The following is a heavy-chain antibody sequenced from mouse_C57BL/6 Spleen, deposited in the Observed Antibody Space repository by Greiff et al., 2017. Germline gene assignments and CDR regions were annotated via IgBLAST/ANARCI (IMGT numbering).Heavy chain of an antibody. CDR1: GYTFTDYE. Sequence: QVQLQQSGAELVRPGASVMLSCKASGYTFTDYEMHWVKQTPVHGLEWIGAIDPETGGTAYNQKFKGKAILTADKSSSTAYMELRSLTSEDSAVYYCTSNGYDGLAYWGQGTLVTVSA. V-gene: IGHV1-15*01. CDR2: IDPETGGT. CDR3: TSNGYDGLAY. J-gene: IGHJ3*01. D-gene: IGHD2-2*01.